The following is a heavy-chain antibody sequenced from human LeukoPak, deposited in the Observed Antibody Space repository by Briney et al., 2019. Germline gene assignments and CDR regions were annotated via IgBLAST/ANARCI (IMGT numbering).Heavy chain of an antibody. J-gene: IGHJ4*02. CDR2: MYYSGRT. D-gene: IGHD2-2*01. CDR3: ARTSPDCRTTTCYGV. CDR1: GGSISSYY. V-gene: IGHV4-59*01. Sequence: SETLSLTCTVSGGSISSYYWSWIRQPPGKGLEWIGYMYYSGRTNYNPSLKSRVTISIDTSKNQFSLKLRTVTAADTAMYYCARTSPDCRTTTCYGVWGQGTLVTVSS.